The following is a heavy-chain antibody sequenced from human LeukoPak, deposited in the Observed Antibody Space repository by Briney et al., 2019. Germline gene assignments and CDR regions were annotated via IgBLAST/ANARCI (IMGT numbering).Heavy chain of an antibody. V-gene: IGHV3-74*01. D-gene: IGHD5-18*01. CDR1: GFNFSSYW. CDR3: ARGGAAMAYY. Sequence: GGSLRLSCAASGFNFSSYWMHWVGQAPGKGLVWVSRINSDGSSTSYADSMKGRFTISRDNAKNTLYLQMNSLRVEDTAVYYCARGGAAMAYYWGQGTLVTVSS. J-gene: IGHJ4*02. CDR2: INSDGSST.